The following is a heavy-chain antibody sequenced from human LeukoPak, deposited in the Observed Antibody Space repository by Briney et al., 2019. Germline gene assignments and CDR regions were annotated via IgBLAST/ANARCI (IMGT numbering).Heavy chain of an antibody. Sequence: SETLSLTCAVSGGSISSGGYPWSWIRQPPGKGLEWIGYIYHSGSTYYNPSLKSRVTISVDRSKSQFSLKLSSVTAADTAVYYCARGGDSSGLTIDYWGQGTLVTVSS. V-gene: IGHV4-30-2*01. CDR1: GGSISSGGYP. J-gene: IGHJ4*02. CDR2: IYHSGST. D-gene: IGHD3-22*01. CDR3: ARGGDSSGLTIDY.